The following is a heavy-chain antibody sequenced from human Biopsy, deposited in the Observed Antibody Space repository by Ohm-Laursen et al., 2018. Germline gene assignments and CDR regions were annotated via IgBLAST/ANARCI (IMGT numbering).Heavy chain of an antibody. V-gene: IGHV4-59*02. CDR3: ARDSGILNYGNFKYYHYYGMDV. CDR2: IYYSVMT. D-gene: IGHD4-11*01. CDR1: SDSVPLYY. J-gene: IGHJ6*02. Sequence: TLSLTCTVSSDSVPLYYWLWLPQPPGKGLEWIGHIYYSVMTNYNPSLQSRVSISDDTSRNQVFLTLCSVTAADTAVYYCARDSGILNYGNFKYYHYYGMDVWGQGTKVTVSS.